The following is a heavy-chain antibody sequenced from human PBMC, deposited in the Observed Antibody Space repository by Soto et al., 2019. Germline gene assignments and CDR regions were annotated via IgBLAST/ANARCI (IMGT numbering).Heavy chain of an antibody. J-gene: IGHJ4*02. CDR2: IYSGGST. CDR3: ARDPWAADY. D-gene: IGHD3-16*01. CDR1: GFTFSTAG. Sequence: GGSLRLSCAASGFTFSTAGMNWVHQAPGKGLEWVSVIYSGGSTFYADSVRSRFTISRDNSKNTVNLQMNSLRAEDTAVYYCARDPWAADYWGQGTLVTVSS. V-gene: IGHV3-66*01.